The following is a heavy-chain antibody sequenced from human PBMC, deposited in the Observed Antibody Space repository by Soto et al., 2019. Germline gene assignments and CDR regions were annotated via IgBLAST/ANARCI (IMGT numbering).Heavy chain of an antibody. D-gene: IGHD1-20*01. CDR2: IVVGSGNT. V-gene: IGHV1-58*01. CDR1: GFTFSSSA. J-gene: IGHJ4*02. Sequence: SVKVSCKASGFTFSSSAVQWVRQALGQRLEWIGWIVVGSGNTKYAQKFQERVTITRDMSTSTAYMELSSLRSEDTAVYYCATGGIGISAINVLWGQGTVVPVSS. CDR3: ATGGIGISAINVL.